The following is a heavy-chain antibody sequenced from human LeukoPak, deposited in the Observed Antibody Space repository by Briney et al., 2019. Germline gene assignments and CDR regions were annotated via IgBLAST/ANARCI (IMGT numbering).Heavy chain of an antibody. CDR2: LYSDGNT. CDR1: GFTVITND. CDR3: ARGVEPLAANTLAY. Sequence: PGGSLRLSCAASGFTVITNDMTWVRQAPGKGLDWVSVLYSDGNTKYADSVQGRFTISRDNSKNTLYREMNSLSPDDTAVYYCARGVEPLAANTLAYWGQGTLVTVSS. D-gene: IGHD1-14*01. J-gene: IGHJ4*02. V-gene: IGHV3-53*01.